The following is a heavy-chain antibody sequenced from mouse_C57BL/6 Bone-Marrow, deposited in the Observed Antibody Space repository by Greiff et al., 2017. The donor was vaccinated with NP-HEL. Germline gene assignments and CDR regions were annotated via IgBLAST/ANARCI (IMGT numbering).Heavy chain of an antibody. Sequence: VQLQQSVAELVRPGASVKLSCTASGFNIKNTYMHWVKQRPEQGLEWIGRIDPANGNTKYAPKFPGKATITADTSSNTAYLQLSSLTSEDTAIYYCAISRWLRRGSYWYFDVWGTGTTVTVSS. CDR3: AISRWLRRGSYWYFDV. V-gene: IGHV14-3*01. J-gene: IGHJ1*03. CDR2: IDPANGNT. D-gene: IGHD2-2*01. CDR1: GFNIKNTY.